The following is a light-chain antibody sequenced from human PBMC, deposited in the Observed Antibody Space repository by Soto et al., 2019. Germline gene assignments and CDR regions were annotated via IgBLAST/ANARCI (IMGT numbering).Light chain of an antibody. V-gene: IGLV1-40*01. CDR2: GNS. CDR1: SSNIGAGYD. J-gene: IGLJ7*01. Sequence: QSVLTQPPSVSGAPGQRVTISCTVSSSNIGAGYDVHWYQQLPGTAPKLLIYGNSNRPSGVPDRFSGSKSGTSASLAITGLQAEDEADDYCQSYDSSLSGSVFGGGTQLTVL. CDR3: QSYDSSLSGSV.